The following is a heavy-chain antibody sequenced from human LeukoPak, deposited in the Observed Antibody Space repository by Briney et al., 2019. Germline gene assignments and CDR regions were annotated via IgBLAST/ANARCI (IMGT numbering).Heavy chain of an antibody. CDR1: GFSLSTSGVG. CDR2: IYWDDDK. D-gene: IGHD6-19*01. J-gene: IGHJ4*02. V-gene: IGHV2-5*02. CDR3: AHRRGNSGWSEGYFDY. Sequence: SGPTLVNPTQTLTLTCTLSGFSLSTSGVGVGWIRQPPGKALEWLALIYWDDDKRYSPSLKSRLTITKDTSKNQLVLTMTNMDPVDTATYHCAHRRGNSGWSEGYFDYWGQGILVTVSS.